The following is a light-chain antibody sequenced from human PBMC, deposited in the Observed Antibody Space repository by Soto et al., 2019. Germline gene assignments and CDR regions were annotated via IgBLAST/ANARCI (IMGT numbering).Light chain of an antibody. V-gene: IGKV3-15*01. CDR3: QQYSIWRT. CDR2: GAS. Sequence: EIEMTQSPATLSLAPGEGVTLSCRASESVSTNLAWYQQKAGQAPRLLLYGASTRATGIPARFSGRGSGPEFTLTIRSLQSEDFAAYYCQQYSIWRTFGQGTNVDSK. CDR1: ESVSTN. J-gene: IGKJ1*01.